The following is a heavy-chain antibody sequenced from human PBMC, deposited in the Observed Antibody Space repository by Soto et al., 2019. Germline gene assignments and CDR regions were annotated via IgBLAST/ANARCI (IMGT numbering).Heavy chain of an antibody. CDR1: GGSISGRYYY. D-gene: IGHD3-9*01. Sequence: PSETLSLTCAVSGGSISGRYYYWGSLRQSPGKGPEWVMSPIYTEITYYPPSLGRRVSASVETSKNHFPQKVSGVSAANTAVYYCATSPKRYLWNYFDHWGQGALVTVSS. J-gene: IGHJ4*02. CDR2: PIYTEIT. V-gene: IGHV4-39*02. CDR3: ATSPKRYLWNYFDH.